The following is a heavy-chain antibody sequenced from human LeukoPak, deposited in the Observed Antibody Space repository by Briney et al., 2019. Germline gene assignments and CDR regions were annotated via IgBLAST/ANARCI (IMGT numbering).Heavy chain of an antibody. Sequence: GGSLRLSCAAFGFTFSSYAMHWVRQAPGKGLEWVAVISYDGSNKYYADSVKGRFTISRDNSKNTLYLQMNSLRAEDTAVYYCARDVYSNYVRYYYYMDVWGKGTTVTVSS. V-gene: IGHV3-30*01. CDR3: ARDVYSNYVRYYYYMDV. CDR2: ISYDGSNK. CDR1: GFTFSSYA. D-gene: IGHD4-11*01. J-gene: IGHJ6*03.